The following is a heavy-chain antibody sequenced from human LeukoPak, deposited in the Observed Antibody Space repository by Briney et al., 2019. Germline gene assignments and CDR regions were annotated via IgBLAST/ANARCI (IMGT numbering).Heavy chain of an antibody. D-gene: IGHD4-17*01. CDR2: IKSKTDDGTT. CDR1: GFTFSNAW. CDR3: SGRLDYGDDY. Sequence: GGSLRLSCAASGFTFSNAWMSWVRQAPGKGLEWVGRIKSKTDDGTTDCAAPVKGRFTISRDDSKNTLYLQMNSLKTEDTAVYYCSGRLDYGDDYWGQGTLVTVSS. J-gene: IGHJ4*02. V-gene: IGHV3-15*01.